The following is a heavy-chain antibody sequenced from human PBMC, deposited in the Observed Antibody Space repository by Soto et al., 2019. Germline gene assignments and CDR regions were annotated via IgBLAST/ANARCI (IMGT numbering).Heavy chain of an antibody. J-gene: IGHJ5*02. Sequence: SETLSLTCTVSGVSISSSSYYWGWIRQPPGKGLEWIGSIYYSGSTYYNPSLKSRVTISVDTSKNQFSLKLSSVTAADTAVYYCARHRGHMVRGVISNWFDPWGQGTLVTVSS. CDR3: ARHRGHMVRGVISNWFDP. V-gene: IGHV4-39*01. D-gene: IGHD3-10*01. CDR2: IYYSGST. CDR1: GVSISSSSYY.